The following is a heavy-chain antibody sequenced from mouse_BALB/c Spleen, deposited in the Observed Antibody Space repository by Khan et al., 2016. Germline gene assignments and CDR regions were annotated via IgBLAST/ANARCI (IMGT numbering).Heavy chain of an antibody. D-gene: IGHD1-2*01. CDR2: IRYSGST. CDR1: GYSITSDYA. Sequence: EVQLQELGPGLVKPSQSLSLTCTVTGYSITSDYAWNWIRQFPGNKLEWMGYIRYSGSTTYNPSLKSRISLTRDTSKNQFFLQLYSVTTEDTATYTCTRSPTATRYFDVWGAGTTVTVSS. J-gene: IGHJ1*01. V-gene: IGHV3-2*02. CDR3: TRSPTATRYFDV.